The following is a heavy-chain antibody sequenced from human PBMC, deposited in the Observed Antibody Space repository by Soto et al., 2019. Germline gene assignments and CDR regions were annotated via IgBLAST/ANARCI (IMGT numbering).Heavy chain of an antibody. CDR2: INPKSGGT. J-gene: IGHJ6*02. V-gene: IGHV1-2*04. Sequence: SVKASWKASVYSFTDYHLHWLRQAPGQGLEWLGRINPKSGGTSTAQKFQGWVTMTTDTSISTASMALTRLTSDDTAIYYSARGDSTDCSNGVCSFFYNHDMDVWG. D-gene: IGHD2-8*01. CDR1: VYSFTDYH. CDR3: ARGDSTDCSNGVCSFFYNHDMDV.